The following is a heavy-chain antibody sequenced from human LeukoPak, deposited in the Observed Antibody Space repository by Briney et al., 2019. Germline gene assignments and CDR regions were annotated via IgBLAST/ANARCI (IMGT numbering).Heavy chain of an antibody. Sequence: GGSLRLSCAASGFTFSDYYMNWIRQAPGKGLEWVSYISSRGSIIYYADFVKGRFTISRDNAKNSLYLQMNSLRAEDTAVYYCARGDYYDTSGYYYPNYWGQGTLVTVSS. D-gene: IGHD3-22*01. V-gene: IGHV3-11*01. J-gene: IGHJ4*02. CDR1: GFTFSDYY. CDR2: ISSRGSII. CDR3: ARGDYYDTSGYYYPNY.